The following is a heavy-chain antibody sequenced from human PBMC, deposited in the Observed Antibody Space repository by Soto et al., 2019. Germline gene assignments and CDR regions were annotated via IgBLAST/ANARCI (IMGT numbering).Heavy chain of an antibody. V-gene: IGHV3-48*04. Sequence: GGSLRLSCAASGFTFSSYSMNWVRQAPGKGLEWVSYISSSSSTIYYADSVKGRFTISRDNAKNSLCLQMNSLRAEDTAVYYCARDPNIVLVPAALRSYYYYYGMDVWGQGTTVTVSS. CDR3: ARDPNIVLVPAALRSYYYYYGMDV. D-gene: IGHD2-2*01. J-gene: IGHJ6*02. CDR2: ISSSSSTI. CDR1: GFTFSSYS.